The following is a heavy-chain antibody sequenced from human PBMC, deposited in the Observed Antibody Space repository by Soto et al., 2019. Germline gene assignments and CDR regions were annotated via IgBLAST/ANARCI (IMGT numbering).Heavy chain of an antibody. Sequence: VVSMRLWYPALEVTFRDHGMHWIRQAQGKGLEWVSYISSSGSTIYYADSVEGRFTVSRDNAKNSLYLQMNSLRAEDTAVYYCARAGVGYCSSTSCYYYYGMDVWGQGTTVTVSS. CDR1: EVTFRDHG. CDR3: ARAGVGYCSSTSCYYYYGMDV. D-gene: IGHD2-2*01. CDR2: ISSSGSTI. V-gene: IGHV3-11*04. J-gene: IGHJ6*02.